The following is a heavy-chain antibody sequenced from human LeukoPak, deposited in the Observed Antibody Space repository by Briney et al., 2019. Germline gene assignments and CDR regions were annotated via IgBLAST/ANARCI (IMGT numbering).Heavy chain of an antibody. V-gene: IGHV3-13*01. CDR1: GFTLGRHD. CDR2: LASGSQT. CDR3: ARGSSDGFKYAFDI. Sequence: GGSLRLSCTASGFTLGRHDMHWVRQTTGEGLEWVAALASGSQTFYAGSVKGRFTVSRENAKNSLYLQMDRLRAGDTAVYYCARGSSDGFKYAFDIWGQGTRVIVSS. J-gene: IGHJ3*02. D-gene: IGHD5-24*01.